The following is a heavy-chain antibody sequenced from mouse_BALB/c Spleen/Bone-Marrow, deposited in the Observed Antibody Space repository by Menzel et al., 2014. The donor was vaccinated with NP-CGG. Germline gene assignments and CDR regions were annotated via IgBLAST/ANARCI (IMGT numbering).Heavy chain of an antibody. J-gene: IGHJ3*01. D-gene: IGHD2-4*01. Sequence: DVHLVESGTVLARPGASVKMSCKASGYSFTNYWMHWIKQRPGQGLEWVGAVYPGNSDARYNQKFKGKAKLTAVTSASIAYMELSSLTNEDSAVYYCSRDNYAFAYWGQGTLVTVSA. CDR3: SRDNYAFAY. CDR1: GYSFTNYW. CDR2: VYPGNSDA. V-gene: IGHV1-5*01.